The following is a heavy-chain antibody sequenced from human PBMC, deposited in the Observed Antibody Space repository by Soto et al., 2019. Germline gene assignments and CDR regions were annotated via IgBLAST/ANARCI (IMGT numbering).Heavy chain of an antibody. Sequence: QVQLVQSGAEVKKPGASVKVSCKASGYTFTGYYMHWVRQAPGQGLEWMGWINPNSGGTNYAQKFQGWVTMTRDTSISTAYMELSRLRSDDTAVYYCARSRTPGIAVAGFDYWGQGTLVTVSS. D-gene: IGHD6-19*01. CDR2: INPNSGGT. CDR3: ARSRTPGIAVAGFDY. CDR1: GYTFTGYY. J-gene: IGHJ4*02. V-gene: IGHV1-2*04.